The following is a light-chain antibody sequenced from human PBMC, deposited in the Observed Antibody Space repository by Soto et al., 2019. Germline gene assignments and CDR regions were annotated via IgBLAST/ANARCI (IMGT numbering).Light chain of an antibody. CDR3: SSYTSDSTPYV. CDR1: SSDVGGYNY. V-gene: IGLV2-14*03. Sequence: QSVLTQPASVSGSPGQSITISCTGTSSDVGGYNYVAWYQQHPGKAPKLIIYDVSKRPSGVSNRFSGSKSGNTASLTISGLQADDEADYHCSSYTSDSTPYVFGTGTKLTVL. CDR2: DVS. J-gene: IGLJ1*01.